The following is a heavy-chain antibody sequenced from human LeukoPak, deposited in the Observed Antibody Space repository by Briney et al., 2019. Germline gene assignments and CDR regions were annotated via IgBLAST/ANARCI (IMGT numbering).Heavy chain of an antibody. CDR3: ARGRYSSSWTDY. V-gene: IGHV4-34*01. D-gene: IGHD6-13*01. CDR2: INHSGST. Sequence: SETLSLTCAVYGGSFSGYYWSWIRQPPGKGLEWIGEINHSGSTNYNPSLKSRVTISVDTSKNQFSLKLSSVTAADTAVYYCARGRYSSSWTDYWGQGILVTVSS. J-gene: IGHJ4*02. CDR1: GGSFSGYY.